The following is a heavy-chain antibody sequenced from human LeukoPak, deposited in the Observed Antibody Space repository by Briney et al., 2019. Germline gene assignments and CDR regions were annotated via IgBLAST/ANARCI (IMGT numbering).Heavy chain of an antibody. Sequence: GSLRLSCAASGFTFTSYSMSWVRQAPGKGLEWVSRITASGTAMFYADSVKGRFTISRDNAKNSLYLQMNSLRDEDTAVYYCASSGSYRFDYWGQGTLVTVSS. CDR3: ASSGSYRFDY. D-gene: IGHD1-26*01. J-gene: IGHJ4*02. V-gene: IGHV3-48*02. CDR2: ITASGTAM. CDR1: GFTFTSYS.